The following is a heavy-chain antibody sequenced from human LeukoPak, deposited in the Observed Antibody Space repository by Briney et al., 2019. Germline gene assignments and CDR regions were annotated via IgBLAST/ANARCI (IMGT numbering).Heavy chain of an antibody. CDR1: DYSISSGDY. V-gene: IGHV4-38-2*01. D-gene: IGHD3-22*01. CDR3: ARNDSSGYFDY. J-gene: IGHJ4*02. CDR2: VYYSGST. Sequence: SETLSLTCAVSDYSISSGDYWGWIRQPPGKGLEWIGSVYYSGSTHYSPSLKNRVTISVDTSKNQFSLKLRSVTAADTALYYCARNDSSGYFDYWGQGTLVTVSP.